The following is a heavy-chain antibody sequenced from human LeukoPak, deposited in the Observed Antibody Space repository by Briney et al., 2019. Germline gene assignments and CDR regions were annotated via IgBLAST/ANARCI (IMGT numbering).Heavy chain of an antibody. Sequence: ASVKVSCKTSGFTFTGYYIHWVRQAPGQGFEWIGWINPDSGGADYAQKFQGRVTMTRDTSISTVYMELNSLTSDDTAVYYCARDLDDSSGDDYWGQGTLVTVSS. V-gene: IGHV1-2*02. CDR1: GFTFTGYY. D-gene: IGHD3-22*01. CDR2: INPDSGGA. CDR3: ARDLDDSSGDDY. J-gene: IGHJ4*02.